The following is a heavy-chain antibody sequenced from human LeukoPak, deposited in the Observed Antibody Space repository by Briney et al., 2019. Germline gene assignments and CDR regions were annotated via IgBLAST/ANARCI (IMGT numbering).Heavy chain of an antibody. V-gene: IGHV4-34*01. CDR3: ARIRFTQRITMIGDAFDI. CDR2: INHSGST. J-gene: IGHJ3*02. CDR1: GGSFSGYY. D-gene: IGHD3-22*01. Sequence: PSETLSLTCAVYGGSFSGYYWSWIRQPPGKGLEWIGEINHSGSTNYNPSLKSRVTISVDTSKNQFSLKLSSVTAADTAVYYCARIRFTQRITMIGDAFDIWGQGTMVTVSS.